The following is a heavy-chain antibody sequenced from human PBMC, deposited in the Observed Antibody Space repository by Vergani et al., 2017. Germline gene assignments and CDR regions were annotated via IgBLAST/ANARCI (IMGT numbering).Heavy chain of an antibody. D-gene: IGHD1-20*01. CDR2: INPNSGGT. CDR3: ASDNGNDSYYYYYGMDV. V-gene: IGHV1-2*02. J-gene: IGHJ6*02. Sequence: QVQLVQSGAEVKKPGASVKVSCKASGYTFTGYYMHWVRQAPGQGLEWMGWINPNSGGTNYAQKFQGRVTMTRDTSISTAYMELSRLRSDDTAVYYCASDNGNDSYYYYYGMDVWGQGTTVTVSS. CDR1: GYTFTGYY.